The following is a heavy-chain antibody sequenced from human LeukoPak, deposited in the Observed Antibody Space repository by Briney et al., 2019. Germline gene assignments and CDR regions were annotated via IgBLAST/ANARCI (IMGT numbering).Heavy chain of an antibody. Sequence: SETLSLACTVSGGSISSSSYYWGWIRQPPGKGLEWIGSIYYSGSTYYNPSLKSRVTMSVDTSRNQSSLKLTSVTAADTAVYYCARRPLHTAMVRGVDYWGQGTLVTVSS. CDR2: IYYSGST. V-gene: IGHV4-39*01. CDR3: ARRPLHTAMVRGVDY. CDR1: GGSISSSSYY. J-gene: IGHJ4*02. D-gene: IGHD5-18*01.